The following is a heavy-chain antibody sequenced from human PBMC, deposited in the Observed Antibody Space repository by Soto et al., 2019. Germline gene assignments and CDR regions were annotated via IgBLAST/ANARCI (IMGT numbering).Heavy chain of an antibody. CDR1: GFTFSSYA. V-gene: IGHV3-23*01. Sequence: EVQLLESGGGLVQPGGSLRLSCSASGFTFSSYAMNWVRQAPGKGLEWVSTISGGGSSTSYADSVKGRFTVSRDNSKNTLSLQMKSLRDEDTAVYYCAKEGHGMDVWGQGTTVTVSS. J-gene: IGHJ6*02. CDR2: ISGGGSST. CDR3: AKEGHGMDV.